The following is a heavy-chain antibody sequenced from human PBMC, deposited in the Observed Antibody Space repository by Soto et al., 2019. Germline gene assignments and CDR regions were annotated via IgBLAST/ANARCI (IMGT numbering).Heavy chain of an antibody. D-gene: IGHD3-10*01. V-gene: IGHV1-69*08. J-gene: IGHJ5*02. CDR1: GGTFSSYT. CDR2: IIPILGIA. CDR3: ARDRGWTTGGWFDP. Sequence: QVQLVQSGAEVQKPGSSVKVSCKASGGTFSSYTISWVRQAPGQGLEWMGRIIPILGIANYAQKFQGRVTITADKSTSTAYMELSSLRSEDTAVYYCARDRGWTTGGWFDPWGQGTLVTVSS.